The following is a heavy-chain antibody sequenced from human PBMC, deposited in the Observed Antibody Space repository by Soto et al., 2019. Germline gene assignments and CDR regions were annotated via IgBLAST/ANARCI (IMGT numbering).Heavy chain of an antibody. CDR2: INHSGST. Sequence: QVQLQQWGAGLLKPSETLSLTCAVYGGSFSGYYWSWIRQPPGKGLEWIGEINHSGSTNYNPSLKSRVTKSVDTSKNQFSLKLSSVTAADTAVYYCASTRGAAAMGYWGQGTLVTVSS. V-gene: IGHV4-34*01. CDR3: ASTRGAAAMGY. D-gene: IGHD2-2*01. J-gene: IGHJ4*02. CDR1: GGSFSGYY.